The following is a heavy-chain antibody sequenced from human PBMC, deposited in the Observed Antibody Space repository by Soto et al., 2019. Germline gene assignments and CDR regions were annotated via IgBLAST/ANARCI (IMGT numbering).Heavy chain of an antibody. CDR2: IWYDGSNK. CDR1: GFTFSSYG. D-gene: IGHD3-3*01. V-gene: IGHV3-33*01. J-gene: IGHJ6*03. CDR3: ARVVFLDDFWSGFIERELNMDV. Sequence: GGSLRLSCAASGFTFSSYGMHWVRQAPGKGLEWVAVIWYDGSNKYYADSVKGRFTISRDNSKNTLYLQMNSLRAEDTAVYYCARVVFLDDFWSGFIERELNMDVWGKGTTVTVSS.